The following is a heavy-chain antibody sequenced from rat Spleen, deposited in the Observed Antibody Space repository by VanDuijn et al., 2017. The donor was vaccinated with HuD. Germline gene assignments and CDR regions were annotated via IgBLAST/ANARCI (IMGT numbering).Heavy chain of an antibody. D-gene: IGHD1-1*01. J-gene: IGHJ3*01. V-gene: IGHV5-29*01. CDR1: GFTFSDYY. CDR3: VRVGRSRLQGFEY. Sequence: EVQLVESDGGLVQPGRSLKLSCAASGFTFSDYYMAWVRQAPTKGLEWVATISYDGSSTYYRDSVKGRFTISRDNAKSTLYLQMDSLKSEDTATFYCVRVGRSRLQGFEYWGQGTQVTVSS. CDR2: ISYDGSST.